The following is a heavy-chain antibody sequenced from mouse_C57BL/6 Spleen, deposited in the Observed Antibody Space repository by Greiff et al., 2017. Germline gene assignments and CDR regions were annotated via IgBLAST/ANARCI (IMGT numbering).Heavy chain of an antibody. J-gene: IGHJ4*01. CDR1: GYTFTSYW. D-gene: IGHD2-4*01. CDR3: ARERGLRHYYAMDY. V-gene: IGHV1-64*01. Sequence: VQLQESGAELVKPGASVKLSCKASGYTFTSYWMHWVKQRPGQGLEWIGMIHPNSGSTNYNEKFKSKATLTVDKSSSTAYMQLSSLTSEDSAVYYCARERGLRHYYAMDYWGQGTSVTVSS. CDR2: IHPNSGST.